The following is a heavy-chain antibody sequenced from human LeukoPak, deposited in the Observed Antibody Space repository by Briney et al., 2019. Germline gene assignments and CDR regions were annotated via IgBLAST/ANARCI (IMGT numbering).Heavy chain of an antibody. CDR1: GGSLSPYY. CDR2: IYHTGTT. J-gene: IGHJ1*01. Sequence: SETLSLTCTVSGGSLSPYYWTWIRQPPRKGLEWIGYIYHTGTTRYNPSLNSRVTISVETSKNQFSLRLNSVTAADTAIYYCARLDSGDHGNIPHWGPGTLVTVSS. CDR3: ARLDSGDHGNIPH. D-gene: IGHD1-26*01. V-gene: IGHV4-59*08.